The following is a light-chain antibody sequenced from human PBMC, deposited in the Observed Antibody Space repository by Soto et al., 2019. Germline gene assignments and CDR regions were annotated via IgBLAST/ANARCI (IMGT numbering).Light chain of an antibody. V-gene: IGKV3-20*01. CDR3: QQYGSSGT. Sequence: EIVLTQSPGTLSLSPGERATLSCRASQSVSNNYLAWYQQKPGQAPRRLIYGASNRATGIPDRFSGSGSGTDFTLTISRLEPEDFAVYYCQQYGSSGTFGQGTKVAIK. J-gene: IGKJ1*01. CDR2: GAS. CDR1: QSVSNNY.